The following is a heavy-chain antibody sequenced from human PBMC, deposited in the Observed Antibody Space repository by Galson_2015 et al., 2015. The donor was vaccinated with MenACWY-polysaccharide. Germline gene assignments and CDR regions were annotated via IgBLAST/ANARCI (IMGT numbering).Heavy chain of an antibody. CDR3: ARAYCDRTTCYGMDV. V-gene: IGHV3-30-3*01. CDR2: ISYDGSNK. J-gene: IGHJ6*02. CDR1: GFTFSSYA. D-gene: IGHD2-2*01. Sequence: SLRLSCAASGFTFSSYAIHWVRQAPGKGLEWVAVISYDGSNKHYADSLKGRFTISRDNSKNMLYLQMNSLRAEDTAVYYCARAYCDRTTCYGMDVRGQGTTVTVSS.